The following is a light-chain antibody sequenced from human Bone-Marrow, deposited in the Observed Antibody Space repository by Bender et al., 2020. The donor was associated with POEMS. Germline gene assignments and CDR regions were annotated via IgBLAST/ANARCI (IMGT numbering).Light chain of an antibody. CDR1: RSDLGPYDR. V-gene: IGLV2-18*02. CDR3: CSYTSSGTYI. Sequence: QSALTQPPSVSGSPGQSVTISCTGTRSDLGPYDRVSWYQQTPGTSPKLIIYYVTDRPSGGSGRFSGSKSGNTASLTISGLQAEDEADYYCCSYTSSGTYIFGTGTTVTVL. CDR2: YVT. J-gene: IGLJ1*01.